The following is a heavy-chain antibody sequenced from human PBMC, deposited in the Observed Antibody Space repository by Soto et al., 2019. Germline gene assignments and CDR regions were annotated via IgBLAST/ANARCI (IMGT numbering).Heavy chain of an antibody. V-gene: IGHV4-59*01. D-gene: IGHD6-13*01. CDR1: GGSISGYY. CDR3: ARDQGYSSSWYMGYYYYYYGMDV. CDR2: IYYSEST. Sequence: ETLSLTCTVSGGSISGYYWSWIRQPPGKGLEWIGYIYYSESTNYNPSLKSRVTISVDTSKNQFSLKLSSVTAADTAVYYCARDQGYSSSWYMGYYYYYYGMDVWGQGTTVTVSS. J-gene: IGHJ6*02.